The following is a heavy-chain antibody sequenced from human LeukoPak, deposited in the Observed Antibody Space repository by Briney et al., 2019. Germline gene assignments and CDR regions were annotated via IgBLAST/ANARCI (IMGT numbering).Heavy chain of an antibody. CDR2: FDPEDGET. CDR3: ATDPLGGRFDP. V-gene: IGHV1-24*01. Sequence: ASVKVSCKASGYTFTGYYMHWVRQAPGQGLEWMGGFDPEDGETIYAQKFQGRVTMTEDTSTDTAYMELGSLRSEDTAVYYCATDPLGGRFDPWGQGTLVTVSS. D-gene: IGHD2-15*01. J-gene: IGHJ5*02. CDR1: GYTFTGYY.